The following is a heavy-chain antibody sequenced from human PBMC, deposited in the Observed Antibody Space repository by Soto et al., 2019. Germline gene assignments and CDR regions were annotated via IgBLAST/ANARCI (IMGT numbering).Heavy chain of an antibody. CDR1: GGSISSSNW. Sequence: PSETLSLTCAVSGGSISSSNWWSWVRQPPGKGLEWIGEINHSGSTNYNPSLKSRVTISVDTSKNQFSLKLSSVTAADTAVYYCAREQSKLDTAMVPSDWGQATLVTVSS. V-gene: IGHV4-4*02. CDR3: AREQSKLDTAMVPSD. D-gene: IGHD5-18*01. J-gene: IGHJ4*02. CDR2: INHSGST.